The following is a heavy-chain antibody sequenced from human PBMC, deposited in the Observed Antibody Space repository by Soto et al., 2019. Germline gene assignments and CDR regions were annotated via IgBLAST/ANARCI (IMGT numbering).Heavy chain of an antibody. Sequence: PGGSLRLSCAASGFILSNYVMSWVRQAPGRGRGWVSAISGRGATTYYPDSVKGRFTISRDNSKNTLYLQMNNLRADDTAVYYCTKGGIPRRYNIPKVDFDYWGQGSLVTVS. V-gene: IGHV3-23*01. J-gene: IGHJ4*02. D-gene: IGHD1-1*01. CDR1: GFILSNYV. CDR2: ISGRGATT. CDR3: TKGGIPRRYNIPKVDFDY.